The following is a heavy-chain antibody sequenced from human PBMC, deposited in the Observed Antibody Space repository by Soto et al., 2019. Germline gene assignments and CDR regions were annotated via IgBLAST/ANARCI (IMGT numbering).Heavy chain of an antibody. D-gene: IGHD5-12*01. CDR3: TSRYSGYENFDY. CDR2: IKSKTDGGTT. Sequence: GGSLRLSCAASGFTFSNAWMSWVRQAPGKGLEWVGRIKSKTDGGTTDYAAPVKGRFTISRDDSKNTLYLQMNSLKTEDTAVYYCTSRYSGYENFDYWGQGTLVTVSS. J-gene: IGHJ4*02. V-gene: IGHV3-15*01. CDR1: GFTFSNAW.